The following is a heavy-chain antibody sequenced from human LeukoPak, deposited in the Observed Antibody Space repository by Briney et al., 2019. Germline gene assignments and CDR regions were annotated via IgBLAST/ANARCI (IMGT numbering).Heavy chain of an antibody. D-gene: IGHD3-10*01. CDR1: GFTFSSYA. V-gene: IGHV3-23*01. CDR2: ISGSGGST. CDR3: ATHLITMVRGVITLYYFDY. J-gene: IGHJ4*02. Sequence: PGGSLRLSCAASGFTFSSYAMSWVRQAPGKGLEWVSAISGSGGSTYYADSVEGRFTISRDNSKNTLYLQMNSLRAEDTAVYYCATHLITMVRGVITLYYFDYWGQGTLVTVSS.